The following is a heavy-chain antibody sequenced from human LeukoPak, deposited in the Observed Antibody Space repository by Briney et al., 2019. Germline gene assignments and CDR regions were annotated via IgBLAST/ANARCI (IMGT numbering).Heavy chain of an antibody. Sequence: GGSLRLSCAASGFTFSSYAMSSVRQTPGKGLEWVSAISGSGGSTYYADSVKGRFTISRDNSKNTLYLQMNSLRAEDTAVYYCAKGFDIVVVVAATLDYWGQGTLVTVSS. D-gene: IGHD2-15*01. CDR2: ISGSGGST. J-gene: IGHJ4*02. CDR1: GFTFSSYA. V-gene: IGHV3-23*01. CDR3: AKGFDIVVVVAATLDY.